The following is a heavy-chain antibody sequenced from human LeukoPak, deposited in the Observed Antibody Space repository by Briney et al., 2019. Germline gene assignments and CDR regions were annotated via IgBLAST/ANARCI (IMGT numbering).Heavy chain of an antibody. CDR2: IYYSGST. Sequence: PSETLSLTCTVSGGSISSYYWSWIRQPPGKGLEWIGYIYYSGSTNYNPSLKSRVTISVDTSKNQFSLKLSPVTAADTAVYYCARDLKGSTFYYGMDVWGQGTTVTVSS. J-gene: IGHJ6*02. CDR3: ARDLKGSTFYYGMDV. CDR1: GGSISSYY. D-gene: IGHD2-2*01. V-gene: IGHV4-59*01.